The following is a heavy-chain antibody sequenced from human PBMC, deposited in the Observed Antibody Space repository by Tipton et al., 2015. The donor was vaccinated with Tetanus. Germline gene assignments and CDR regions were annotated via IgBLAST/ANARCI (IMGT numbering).Heavy chain of an antibody. CDR3: TRGIWNCSSTSCYRDYYYYGMDV. CDR2: ISWDGGST. D-gene: IGHD2-2*02. V-gene: IGHV3-43D*04. J-gene: IGHJ6*02. Sequence: SLRLSCAASGFTFDDYAMHWVRQAPGKGLEWVSLISWDGGSTYYADSVKGRFTISRDDSKHSLYLQMNSLRAEDTALYYCTRGIWNCSSTSCYRDYYYYGMDVWGQGTTVTVSS. CDR1: GFTFDDYA.